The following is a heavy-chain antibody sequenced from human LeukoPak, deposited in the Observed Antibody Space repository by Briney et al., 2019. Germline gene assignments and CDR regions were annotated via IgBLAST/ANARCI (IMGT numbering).Heavy chain of an antibody. V-gene: IGHV3-30*02. Sequence: PGGSLRLSCAASGFTFSSYGMHWVRQAPGKGLEWVAFIRYDGSNKYYADSVKGRFTISRDNSKNTLYLQMNSLRAEDTAVYYCAKDNCRYEYSRSSCDYWGQGTLVTVSS. CDR3: AKDNCRYEYSRSSCDY. J-gene: IGHJ4*02. D-gene: IGHD6-6*01. CDR1: GFTFSSYG. CDR2: IRYDGSNK.